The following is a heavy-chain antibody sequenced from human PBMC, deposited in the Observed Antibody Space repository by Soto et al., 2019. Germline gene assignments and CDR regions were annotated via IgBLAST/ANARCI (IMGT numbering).Heavy chain of an antibody. V-gene: IGHV1-46*01. CDR2: VNPSGGHT. J-gene: IGHJ4*02. CDR3: ARGGHVVVVTAALDY. CDR1: GDTFTEYY. Sequence: QVQLMQSGAEVKKPGASAKVSCKASGDTFTEYYIHWVRQAPGQGLEWMGTVNPSGGHTTYAQHFLGRVNMTRDTATSTLYMELTSLTSEDTAVYYCARGGHVVVVTAALDYWGQGTLVTVSS. D-gene: IGHD2-21*02.